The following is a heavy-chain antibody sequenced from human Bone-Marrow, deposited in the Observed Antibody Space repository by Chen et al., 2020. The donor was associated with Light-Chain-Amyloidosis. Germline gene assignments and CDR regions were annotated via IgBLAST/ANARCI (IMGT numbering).Heavy chain of an antibody. CDR1: GFTFSTYA. Sequence: EVQLLDSGGGLAQPGGSLRLSCVASGFTFSTYAMDWVRQAPGKGLEWVASMSGGGTGSDTVTLYADAVNGRFTISRDSSKNTLYLQMNSLGVEDTAIYCCGGGEQPHYWGQGTLVTVSS. CDR2: MSGGGTGSDTVT. D-gene: IGHD1-1*01. CDR3: GGGEQPHY. V-gene: IGHV3-23*01. J-gene: IGHJ4*02.